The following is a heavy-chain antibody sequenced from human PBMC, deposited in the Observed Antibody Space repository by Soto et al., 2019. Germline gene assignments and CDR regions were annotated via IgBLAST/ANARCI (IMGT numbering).Heavy chain of an antibody. D-gene: IGHD3-3*01. CDR1: SGSISTYY. CDR3: AHRVLRTVFGLVTTTAIFFDF. J-gene: IGHJ4*02. Sequence: PSETLSLTCTVSSGSISTYYWSWIRQPPGKGLEWIGYIYYTGSTNYNPSLKTRVAISMDTSKNQFSLNLSSVTAADTAVYYCAHRVLRTVFGLVTTTAIFFDFWGQGTPVTVSS. CDR2: IYYTGST. V-gene: IGHV4-59*01.